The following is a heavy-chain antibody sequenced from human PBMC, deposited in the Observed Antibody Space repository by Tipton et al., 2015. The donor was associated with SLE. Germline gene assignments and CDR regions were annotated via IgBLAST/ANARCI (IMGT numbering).Heavy chain of an antibody. CDR2: IYYSGST. J-gene: IGHJ4*02. D-gene: IGHD6-13*01. CDR1: GGSISSSSYY. Sequence: TLSLTCTVSGGSISSSSYYWGWIRQPPGKGLEWIGSIYYSGSTYYNPSLKSRVTISVDTSKNQFSLKLSSVTAEDTAVYYCANGYSSSWYYFDYWGQGTLVTVSS. V-gene: IGHV4-39*07. CDR3: ANGYSSSWYYFDY.